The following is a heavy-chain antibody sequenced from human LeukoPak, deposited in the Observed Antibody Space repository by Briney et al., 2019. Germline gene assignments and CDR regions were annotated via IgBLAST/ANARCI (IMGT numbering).Heavy chain of an antibody. J-gene: IGHJ4*02. D-gene: IGHD2-2*01. CDR3: ARGRPRSVVPTAPFDY. CDR1: GGSFSGYY. Sequence: SETLSLTCAVYGGSFSGYYWSWIRQPPGKGLEWIGEINHSGSTNYNPSLKSRLTISVDTSKNQFSLKLSSVTAADTAVYYCARGRPRSVVPTAPFDYWGQGTLVTVSS. V-gene: IGHV4-34*01. CDR2: INHSGST.